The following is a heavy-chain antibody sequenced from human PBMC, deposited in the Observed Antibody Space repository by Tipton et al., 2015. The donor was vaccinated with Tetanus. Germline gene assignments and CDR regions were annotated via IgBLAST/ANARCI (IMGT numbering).Heavy chain of an antibody. CDR2: VTWNSGVI. J-gene: IGHJ4*02. CDR1: GFTFDDYG. D-gene: IGHD5-12*01. CDR3: VRGGSGYGNFDS. V-gene: IGHV3-9*01. Sequence: SLRLSCAASGFTFDDYGMHWVRQVPGKGLEWVSGVTWNSGVIAYADSVKGRLTISRDNAKNTLFLQMNNLRGDDTAVYYCVRGGSGYGNFDSWGQGTLVNVSS.